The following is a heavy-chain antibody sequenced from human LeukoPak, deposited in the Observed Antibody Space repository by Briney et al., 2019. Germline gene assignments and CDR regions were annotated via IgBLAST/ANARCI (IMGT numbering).Heavy chain of an antibody. CDR3: ARSVPYGTTWYGRSDC. CDR1: GFPFYSYW. CDR2: IRHDGSTK. V-gene: IGHV3-7*03. D-gene: IGHD6-13*01. J-gene: IGHJ4*02. Sequence: GGSLRLSCTASGFPFYSYWMTWVRQTPGKGLEWVANIRHDGSTKYYVDSVKGRFTISRDNAMNSLYLQMDSLRVEDTAIYYCARSVPYGTTWYGRSDCWGQGTQVAVSS.